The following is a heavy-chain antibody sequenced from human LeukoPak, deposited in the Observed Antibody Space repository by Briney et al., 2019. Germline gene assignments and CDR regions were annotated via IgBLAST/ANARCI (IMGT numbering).Heavy chain of an antibody. CDR1: GFTFSSYA. J-gene: IGHJ1*01. CDR2: ISYDGSNK. CDR3: AREFSVVPRDCSSTSCARSFFQH. V-gene: IGHV3-30-3*01. D-gene: IGHD2-2*01. Sequence: GGSLRLSCAASGFTFSSYAMHWVRQAPGKGLEWVAVISYDGSNKYYADSVKGRFTISRDNSKNTLYLQMNSLRAEDTAVYYCAREFSVVPRDCSSTSCARSFFQHWGQGTLVTVSS.